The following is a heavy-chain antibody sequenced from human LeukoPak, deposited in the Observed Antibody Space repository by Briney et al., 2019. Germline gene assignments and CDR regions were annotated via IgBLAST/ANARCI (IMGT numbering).Heavy chain of an antibody. CDR1: GGTFSSYA. CDR2: IIPIFGTA. J-gene: IGHJ3*02. V-gene: IGHV1-69*13. D-gene: IGHD3-22*01. Sequence: ASVKVSCKASGGTFSSYAISWVRQAPGQGLEWMGGIIPIFGTANYAQKFQGRVTITADESTSTAYMELSSLRSEDTAVYYCATRSGYYYAFDIWGQGTMVTVSS. CDR3: ATRSGYYYAFDI.